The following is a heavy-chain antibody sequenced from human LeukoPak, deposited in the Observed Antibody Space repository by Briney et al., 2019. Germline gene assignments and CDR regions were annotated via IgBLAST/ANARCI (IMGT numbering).Heavy chain of an antibody. D-gene: IGHD2-2*01. CDR2: INPNSGDT. J-gene: IGHJ4*02. CDR3: ARANFLYCSSTTCLFDY. Sequence: ASVTVSFKASGYTFTDYYLHWVRQAPGQGLEWMGWINPNSGDTNYAQKFQGRVTITRDTSISTAHMEMSRLRSDDTAVYYCARANFLYCSSTTCLFDYWCQGTLVTVSS. V-gene: IGHV1-2*02. CDR1: GYTFTDYY.